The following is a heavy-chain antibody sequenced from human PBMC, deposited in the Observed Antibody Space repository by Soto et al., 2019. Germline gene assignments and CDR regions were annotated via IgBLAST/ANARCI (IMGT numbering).Heavy chain of an antibody. CDR2: IWYDGRNK. CDR3: ARDPIAVAANPPLFDY. V-gene: IGHV3-33*01. J-gene: IGHJ4*02. D-gene: IGHD6-19*01. CDR1: GFTFSSYG. Sequence: QVQLVESGGGVVQPGRSLRLSCAASGFTFSSYGMHWVRQAPGKGLEWVAVIWYDGRNKYYADSVKGRFTISRDNSKNTLYLQMNSLRAEDTAVYYCARDPIAVAANPPLFDYWGQGTLVTVSS.